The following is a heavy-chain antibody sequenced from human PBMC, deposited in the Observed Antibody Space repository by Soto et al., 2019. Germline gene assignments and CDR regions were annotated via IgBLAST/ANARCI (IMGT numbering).Heavy chain of an antibody. V-gene: IGHV4-34*01. J-gene: IGHJ1*01. CDR1: GGSFEGSY. CDR2: INHSGST. Sequence: SETLSVSCAVYGGSFEGSYWSWIRQPPGKGLEWIGQINHSGSTNYNPSLKSRVTISVDTSKNQFSLKLSSVTAADTAVYYCARTTRFPYWAQGTLVTVS. D-gene: IGHD1-1*01. CDR3: ARTTRFPY.